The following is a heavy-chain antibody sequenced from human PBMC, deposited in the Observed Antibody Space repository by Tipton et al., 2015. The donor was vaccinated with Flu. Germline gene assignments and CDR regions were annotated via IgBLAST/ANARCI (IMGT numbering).Heavy chain of an antibody. CDR1: GYTFTSYN. CDR3: ARDKGGGTYTFDV. D-gene: IGHD1-1*01. Sequence: QLVQSGAEVKKPGASVKVSCKASGYTFTSYNMHWVRQAPGQGLEWMGIIYPAGGGISYAQKFQGRVIMTRDRSTGTVHMELSSLKSDDTAMYYCARDKGGGTYTFDVWDQGTMVTVSS. CDR2: IYPAGGGI. V-gene: IGHV1-46*01. J-gene: IGHJ3*01.